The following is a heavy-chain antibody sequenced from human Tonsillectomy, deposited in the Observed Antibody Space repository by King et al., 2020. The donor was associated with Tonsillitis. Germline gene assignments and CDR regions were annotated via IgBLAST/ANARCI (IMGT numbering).Heavy chain of an antibody. D-gene: IGHD3-10*01. CDR2: ISHDGSNK. Sequence: VQLVESGGGVVQPGRSLRLSCAASGFTFSSYAMHWVRQAPGKGLEWVAVISHDGSNKYYADSVKGRFTISRDNSKNTLYLQMNSLRAEDTAVYYCASDTQYYYGSGSSFDYWGQGTLVTVSS. J-gene: IGHJ4*02. V-gene: IGHV3-30-3*01. CDR1: GFTFSSYA. CDR3: ASDTQYYYGSGSSFDY.